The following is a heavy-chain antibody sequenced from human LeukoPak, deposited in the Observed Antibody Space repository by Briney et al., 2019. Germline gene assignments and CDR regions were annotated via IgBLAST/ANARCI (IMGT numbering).Heavy chain of an antibody. CDR2: INPSGGGT. CDR3: ARDGTGRGCDY. V-gene: IGHV1-46*01. J-gene: IGHJ4*02. Sequence: ASVKVSCKASGYTFTSYYMHWVRQAPGQGLEWMGIINPSGGGTSYAQKFQGRVTMTRDTSTSTVYMELSSLRSEDTAVYYCARDGTGRGCDYWGQGTLVTVSS. CDR1: GYTFTSYY. D-gene: IGHD6-13*01.